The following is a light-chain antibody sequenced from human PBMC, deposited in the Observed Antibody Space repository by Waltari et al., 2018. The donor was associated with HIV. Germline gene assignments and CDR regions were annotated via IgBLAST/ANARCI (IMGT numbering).Light chain of an antibody. CDR3: QEYDTQYHK. J-gene: IGKJ1*01. CDR2: NAS. V-gene: IGKV1-5*03. Sequence: DIQMTQSPSILSASVGDRVTITCRASQSIHMWLAWYQQKSGKAPNVLIYNASTLVSGVPSRFSGSGSGTEFTLTITSLQPDDFATYYCQEYDTQYHKFGQGTKV. CDR1: QSIHMW.